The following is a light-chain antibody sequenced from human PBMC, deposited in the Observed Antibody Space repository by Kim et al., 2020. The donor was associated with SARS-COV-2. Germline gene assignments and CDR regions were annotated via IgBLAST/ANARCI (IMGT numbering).Light chain of an antibody. V-gene: IGLV1-47*01. J-gene: IGLJ2*01. CDR3: AAWDDSLSGAV. Sequence: GQGVTVSSSGRSDSIRSNYVSWYQQQPGTAPKLLIYRKNRRPSGIPDRFSGSRSGTSASLAISGLRSEDEADYYCAAWDDSLSGAVFGGGTQLTVL. CDR2: RKN. CDR1: SDSIRSNY.